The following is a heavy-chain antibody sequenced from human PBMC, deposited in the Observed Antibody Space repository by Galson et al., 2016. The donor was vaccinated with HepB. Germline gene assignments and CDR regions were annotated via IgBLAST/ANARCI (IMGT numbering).Heavy chain of an antibody. J-gene: IGHJ6*02. CDR3: AKTYYDFWSGYDYYYGMDV. CDR2: IWYDGSNK. Sequence: SLRLSCAASGFTFSSYGMHWVRQAPGKGLEWVAVIWYDGSNKYYADSVKGRFTISRDNSKNTLYLQMNSLRAEDTAMYYCAKTYYDFWSGYDYYYGMDVWGQGTTVTVSS. V-gene: IGHV3-33*06. CDR1: GFTFSSYG. D-gene: IGHD3-3*01.